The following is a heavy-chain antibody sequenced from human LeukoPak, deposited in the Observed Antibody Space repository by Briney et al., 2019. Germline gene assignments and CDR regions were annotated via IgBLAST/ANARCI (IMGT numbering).Heavy chain of an antibody. CDR1: GFTFSTYS. CDR2: FYRTRGTT. V-gene: IGHV3-23*01. Sequence: GGSLRLSCAASGFTFSTYSMSWVGQAPGKRVEGVSPFYRTRGTTYYAPSLKGRFPFSRDNFDKTLYVQMNSLRAEYTAVYYCAKIESFYDSPFDSLGQGTLVTVSS. D-gene: IGHD2/OR15-2a*01. CDR3: AKIESFYDSPFDS. J-gene: IGHJ4*02.